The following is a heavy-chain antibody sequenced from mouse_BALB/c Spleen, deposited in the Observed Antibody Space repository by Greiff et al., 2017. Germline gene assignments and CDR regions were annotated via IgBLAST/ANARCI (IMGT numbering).Heavy chain of an antibody. Sequence: EVNLVESGGGLVQPGGSRKLSCAASGFTFSDYGMAWVRQAPGKGPEWVAFISNLAYSIYYADTVTGRITISRENAKNTLYLEMSSLRSEDTAMYYCARGPFDYWGRGTTLTVSS. CDR3: ARGPFDY. J-gene: IGHJ2*01. CDR2: ISNLAYSI. CDR1: GFTFSDYG. V-gene: IGHV5-15*02.